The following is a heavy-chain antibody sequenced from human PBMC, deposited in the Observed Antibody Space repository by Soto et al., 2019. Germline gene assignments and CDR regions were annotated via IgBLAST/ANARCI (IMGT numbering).Heavy chain of an antibody. Sequence: QVQVVQSGAEVKKPGASVKVACKAPGYSFDTFGMSWVRQAPGQGLERMGWISIEKGDTNSAQKFQDRVTMTTATSTSTAYMELRSLTSDDTAVYYCARCYCSVGSCFTCWHFDLWGRGTLVTVSS. CDR2: ISIEKGDT. CDR3: ARCYCSVGSCFTCWHFDL. CDR1: GYSFDTFG. J-gene: IGHJ2*01. V-gene: IGHV1-18*01. D-gene: IGHD2-15*01.